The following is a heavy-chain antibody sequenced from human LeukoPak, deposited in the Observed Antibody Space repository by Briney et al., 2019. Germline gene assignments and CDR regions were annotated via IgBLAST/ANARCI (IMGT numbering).Heavy chain of an antibody. CDR1: GFTFSSCA. J-gene: IGHJ6*04. CDR2: IKQDGSEK. Sequence: PGGTLRLSCAASGFTFSSCAMSWVRQAPGKGLEWVANIKQDGSEKYYVDSVKGRFTISRDNAKNSLYLQMNSLRAEDTAVYYCAELGITMIGGVWGKGTTVTISS. CDR3: AELGITMIGGV. V-gene: IGHV3-7*01. D-gene: IGHD3-10*02.